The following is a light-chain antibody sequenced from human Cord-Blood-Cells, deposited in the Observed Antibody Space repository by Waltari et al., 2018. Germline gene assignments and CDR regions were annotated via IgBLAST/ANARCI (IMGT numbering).Light chain of an antibody. V-gene: IGLV2-14*01. CDR1: SSYVGGYNY. CDR2: DGS. CDR3: SSYTSSSTLVV. J-gene: IGLJ2*01. Sequence: QSALTQPASVSGSPGQSITISCTGTSSYVGGYNYVSWYQQHPGKAPKRMIYDGSNRPSGVSNRFSGSKSGNTASLTISGLQAEDEADYYCSSYTSSSTLVVFGGGTKLTVL.